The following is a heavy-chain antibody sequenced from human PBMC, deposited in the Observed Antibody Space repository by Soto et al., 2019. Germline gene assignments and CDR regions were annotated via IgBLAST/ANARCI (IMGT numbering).Heavy chain of an antibody. Sequence: VQLVQSGAEVKKPGASEKVSCKASGNTLTGSDMHWVRQAPGQGLEWMGWINPNSGGTNYAQKFQGWVTMTRDTSISTAYMELSRLRSDDTAVYYCARGIAAAAARGMDVWGQGTTVTVSS. CDR2: INPNSGGT. CDR3: ARGIAAAAARGMDV. CDR1: GNTLTGSD. J-gene: IGHJ6*02. V-gene: IGHV1-2*04. D-gene: IGHD6-13*01.